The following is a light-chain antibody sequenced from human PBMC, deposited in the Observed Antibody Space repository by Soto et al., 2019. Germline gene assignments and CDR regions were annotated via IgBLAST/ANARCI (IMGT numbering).Light chain of an antibody. Sequence: QPVLTQSSSASASVRSSVKRTCTVSSGHSSYIIAWHQQQPGKAPRYLMKLEGSGSYNKGSGVPDRFSGSSSGADRYLTISNLQFEDEANYYCETWDSNTRVFGGGTKVTVL. V-gene: IGLV4-60*02. J-gene: IGLJ2*01. CDR3: ETWDSNTRV. CDR2: LEGSGSY. CDR1: SGHSSYI.